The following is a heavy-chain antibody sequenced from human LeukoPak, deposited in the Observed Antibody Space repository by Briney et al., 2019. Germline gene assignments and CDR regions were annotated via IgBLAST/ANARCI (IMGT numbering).Heavy chain of an antibody. Sequence: SQTLSLTCTVSGGSISSGGYYWSWIRQHPGKGLEWIGYIYYSGSTYYNPSLKSRVTISVDTSKNQFSLKLSSVTAADTAVYYCARVGVDTAMVEWFDPWGQGTLVTVSS. J-gene: IGHJ5*02. CDR3: ARVGVDTAMVEWFDP. CDR2: IYYSGST. CDR1: GGSISSGGYY. D-gene: IGHD5-18*01. V-gene: IGHV4-31*03.